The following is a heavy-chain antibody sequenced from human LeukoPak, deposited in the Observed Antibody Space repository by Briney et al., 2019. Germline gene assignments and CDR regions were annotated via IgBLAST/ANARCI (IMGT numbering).Heavy chain of an antibody. CDR3: ARGGWSYEFDC. J-gene: IGHJ4*02. CDR2: IYRSGST. CDR1: GGSISNDY. Sequence: SETLSLTCTVSGGSISNDYWSWIRQPAGKGLEWIGRIYRSGSTNYNPSLKSRVTMSVDTSKNQFSLKLSSVTAADTAVYHCARGGWSYEFDCWGQGTLVTVSS. V-gene: IGHV4-4*07. D-gene: IGHD6-19*01.